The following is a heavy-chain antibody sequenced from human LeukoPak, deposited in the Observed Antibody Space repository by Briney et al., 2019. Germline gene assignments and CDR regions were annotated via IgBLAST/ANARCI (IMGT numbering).Heavy chain of an antibody. CDR3: ARDGSGGFLNY. D-gene: IGHD1-1*01. CDR2: IYHSGST. J-gene: IGHJ4*02. CDR1: GGSIGSGGYC. V-gene: IGHV4-30-2*01. Sequence: SQTLSLTCTVSGGSIGSGGYCWSWIRQPPGKGLEWIGYIYHSGSTYYNPSLKRRVTISVDRSKNQFSLKLSSVTAADTAVYYCARDGSGGFLNYWGQGTLVTVSS.